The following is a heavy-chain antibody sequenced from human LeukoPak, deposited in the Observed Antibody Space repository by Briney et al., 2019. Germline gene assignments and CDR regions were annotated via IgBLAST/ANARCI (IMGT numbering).Heavy chain of an antibody. CDR2: IYYTGST. V-gene: IGHV4-39*02. CDR1: GGSISSSNNY. D-gene: IGHD2-2*01. CDR3: ATSRAEL. J-gene: IGHJ2*01. Sequence: SETLSLTCTVSGGSISSSNNYWGWIRQPPGKGLEWIGSIYYTGSTYYSPSLESRLTISVDTPKNHFSLELRSVTAADTAVYYCATSRAELWGRGTLVTVSS.